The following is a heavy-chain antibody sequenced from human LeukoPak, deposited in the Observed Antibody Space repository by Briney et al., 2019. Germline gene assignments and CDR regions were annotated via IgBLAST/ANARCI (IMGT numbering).Heavy chain of an antibody. D-gene: IGHD2-2*01. V-gene: IGHV3-15*01. J-gene: IGHJ4*02. CDR3: TTLGDIVVVPAAEHFDY. CDR1: GFTFSNAW. CDR2: IKSKTDGGTT. Sequence: GGSLRLSCAASGFTFSNAWMSWVRQAPGKGLEWVGRIKSKTDGGTTDYAAPVKGRFTISRDDSKNTLYLQMNSLKTEDTAVYYCTTLGDIVVVPAAEHFDYWGQGTLVTDFS.